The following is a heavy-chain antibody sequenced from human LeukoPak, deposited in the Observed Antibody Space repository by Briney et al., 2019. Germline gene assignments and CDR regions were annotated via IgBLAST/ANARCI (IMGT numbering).Heavy chain of an antibody. Sequence: SETLSLTCTVSGGSISSYYWSWIQQPPGKGLEWIGYIYYSGSTNYNPSLKSRVTISVDTSKNQFSLKLSSVTAADTAVYYCARAPGIGILTGYYTNYYYYGMDVWGQGTTVTVSS. D-gene: IGHD3-9*01. CDR2: IYYSGST. V-gene: IGHV4-59*01. CDR1: GGSISSYY. CDR3: ARAPGIGILTGYYTNYYYYGMDV. J-gene: IGHJ6*02.